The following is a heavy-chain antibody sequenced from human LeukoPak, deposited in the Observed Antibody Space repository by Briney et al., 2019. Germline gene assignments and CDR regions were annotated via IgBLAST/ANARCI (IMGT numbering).Heavy chain of an antibody. CDR3: ARDSPDYSIGYYYYGMDV. J-gene: IGHJ6*02. CDR2: ISSSGSTT. Sequence: VGSLRLSCAASGLTFSDYYMSWIRQAPGKGLEWVSYISSSGSTTHYADSVKGRFTISRDNAKNSLYLQMNSLRAEDTAVYYCARDSPDYSIGYYYYGMDVWGQGTTVTVSS. V-gene: IGHV3-11*01. D-gene: IGHD4-11*01. CDR1: GLTFSDYY.